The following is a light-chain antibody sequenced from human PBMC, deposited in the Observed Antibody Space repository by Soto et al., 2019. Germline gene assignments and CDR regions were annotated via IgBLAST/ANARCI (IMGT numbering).Light chain of an antibody. CDR1: QDISND. J-gene: IGKJ1*01. V-gene: IGKV1-17*01. CDR3: QQHSRYPRT. Sequence: DIQMTQSPSSLSASVGDRVTITCRASQDISNDLGWFQQKPGKAPKRLIYAASSLESGVPARFSGSGSGTDFTLTIGSLQPEDFATYYCQQHSRYPRTFGQGTKVESK. CDR2: AAS.